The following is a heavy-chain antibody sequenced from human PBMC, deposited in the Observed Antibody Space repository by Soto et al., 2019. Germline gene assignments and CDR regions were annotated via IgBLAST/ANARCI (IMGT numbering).Heavy chain of an antibody. CDR3: AKDSSSSPAYYYYGMDV. Sequence: PWGSLRLSCAASGFSFVGYGIYFFRQVPCKCLEWVSGISWNSGSIAYADSVKGRFTISRDNAKNSLYLQMNSLRGEDTALYYCAKDSSSSPAYYYYGMDVWGQGTTVTVSS. J-gene: IGHJ6*02. V-gene: IGHV3-9*01. D-gene: IGHD6-6*01. CDR1: GFSFVGYG. CDR2: ISWNSGSI.